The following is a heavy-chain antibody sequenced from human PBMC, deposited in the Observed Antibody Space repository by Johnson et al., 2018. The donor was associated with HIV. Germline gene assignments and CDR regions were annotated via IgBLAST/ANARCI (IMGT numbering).Heavy chain of an antibody. CDR3: TTGQLERRSPNDAFDI. CDR2: INSDGSST. J-gene: IGHJ3*02. V-gene: IGHV3-74*02. D-gene: IGHD1-1*01. Sequence: VQLVESGGGLVQPGGSLRLSCAASGFTFSSYWMHWVRQAPGKGLVLVSRINSDGSSTSYADSVKGRFTISRDNAKNTLYLQINSLRAEDTAVYYCTTGQLERRSPNDAFDIWGQGTMVTVSS. CDR1: GFTFSSYW.